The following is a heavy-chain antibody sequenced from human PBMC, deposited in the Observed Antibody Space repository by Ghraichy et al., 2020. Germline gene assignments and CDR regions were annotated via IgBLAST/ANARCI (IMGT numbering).Heavy chain of an antibody. V-gene: IGHV3-30*18. CDR1: GFTFSSYG. D-gene: IGHD2/OR15-2a*01. J-gene: IGHJ4*02. CDR2: ISYDGSNK. Sequence: GGSLRLSCAASGFTFSSYGMHWVRQAPGKGLEWVAVISYDGSNKYYADSVKGRFTISRDNSKNTLYLQMNSLRAEDTAVYYCAKDFSLFHGPLDYWGQGTLVTVSS. CDR3: AKDFSLFHGPLDY.